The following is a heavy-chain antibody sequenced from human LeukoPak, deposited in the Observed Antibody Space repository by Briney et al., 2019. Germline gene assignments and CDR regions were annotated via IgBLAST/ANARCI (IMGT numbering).Heavy chain of an antibody. D-gene: IGHD6-13*01. V-gene: IGHV3-30*18. Sequence: SCKASGYTFTSYGMHWVRQAPGKGLEWVAVISYDGSNKYYADSVKGRFTISRDNSKNTLYLQMNSLRAEDTAVYYCAKDTSSSWFYYWGQGTLVTVSS. J-gene: IGHJ4*02. CDR1: GYTFTSYG. CDR2: ISYDGSNK. CDR3: AKDTSSSWFYY.